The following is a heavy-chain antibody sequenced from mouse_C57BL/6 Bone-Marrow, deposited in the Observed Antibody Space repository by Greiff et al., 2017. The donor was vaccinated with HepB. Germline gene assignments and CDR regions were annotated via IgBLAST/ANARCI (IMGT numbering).Heavy chain of an antibody. CDR1: GFTFSSYG. V-gene: IGHV5-6*01. CDR3: ARLTKGLGTWFAY. J-gene: IGHJ3*01. Sequence: EVQLVESGGDLVKPGGSLKLSCAASGFTFSSYGMSWVRQTPDKRLEWVATISSGGSYTYYPDSVKGRFTISRDNAKNTLYLQMSSLKSEDTAMYYCARLTKGLGTWFAYWGQGTLVTVSA. CDR2: ISSGGSYT. D-gene: IGHD2-14*01.